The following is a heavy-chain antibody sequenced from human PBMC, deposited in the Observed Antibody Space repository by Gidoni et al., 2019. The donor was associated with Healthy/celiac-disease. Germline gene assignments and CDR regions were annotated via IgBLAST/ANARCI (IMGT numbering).Heavy chain of an antibody. CDR1: GVTFSSYA. D-gene: IGHD3-22*01. Sequence: QVQLVESGGGVVQPRRSLGLSCAAHGVTFSSYAMPWVRQAPGTGLGWVSVISYDGSNKYYADSVKGRFTISRDNSKNTLYLQMNSLRAEDTAVYYCARGKPPYDSSGYYDYWGQGTLVTVSS. J-gene: IGHJ4*02. CDR2: ISYDGSNK. V-gene: IGHV3-30*04. CDR3: ARGKPPYDSSGYYDY.